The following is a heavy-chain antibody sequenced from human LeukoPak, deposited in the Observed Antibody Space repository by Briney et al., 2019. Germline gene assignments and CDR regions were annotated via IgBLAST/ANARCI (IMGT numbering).Heavy chain of an antibody. V-gene: IGHV4-59*08. CDR2: AYYRGNT. CDR1: GGSISSYY. CDR3: AGCSGGSCYFPRDY. D-gene: IGHD2-15*01. J-gene: IGHJ4*02. Sequence: NPSETLSLTCAVSGGSISSYYWSWIRQPPGKGLEWIGYAYYRGNTNYSPSFRTRLTISVDRSRNQFSLKLTSVTAADTAVYYCAGCSGGSCYFPRDYWGQGTLVTVSS.